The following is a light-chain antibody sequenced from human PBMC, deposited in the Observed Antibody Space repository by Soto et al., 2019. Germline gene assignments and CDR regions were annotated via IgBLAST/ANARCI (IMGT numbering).Light chain of an antibody. Sequence: EIVLTQSPGTLSLSPGERATLSCRASQSVGSSYLTWYQQKPGQAPRLLIYDVSSRATGIPDRFSGSGSGTDFTLTISRLEPEDCAVYYCQQYVSSPFTFGPGTKVYIK. J-gene: IGKJ3*01. V-gene: IGKV3-20*01. CDR3: QQYVSSPFT. CDR2: DVS. CDR1: QSVGSSY.